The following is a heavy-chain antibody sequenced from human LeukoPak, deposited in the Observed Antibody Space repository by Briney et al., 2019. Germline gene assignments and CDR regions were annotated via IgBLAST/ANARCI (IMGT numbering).Heavy chain of an antibody. J-gene: IGHJ3*02. Sequence: SVKVSCKASGYTFTGYYMHWVRQAPGQGLEWMGRIIPILGIANYAQKFQGRVTITADKSTSTAYMELSSLRSEDTAVYYCARDSGGATGRDAFDIWGQGTMVTVSS. CDR2: IIPILGIA. CDR3: ARDSGGATGRDAFDI. V-gene: IGHV1-69*04. CDR1: GYTFTGYY. D-gene: IGHD3-16*01.